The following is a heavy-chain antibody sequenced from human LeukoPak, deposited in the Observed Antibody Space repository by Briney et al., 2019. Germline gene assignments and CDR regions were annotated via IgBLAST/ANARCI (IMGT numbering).Heavy chain of an antibody. CDR3: ARTPFESTGYYFDY. Sequence: GGPLRLSCAASGFTFSDYYMSWIRQAPGKGLEWVSYISSSGSSIYYADSVKGRFTISRDNAKNSLDLQMNSLRAEDTAVYYCARTPFESTGYYFDYWGQGTLVTVSS. J-gene: IGHJ4*02. CDR2: ISSSGSSI. D-gene: IGHD4-17*01. V-gene: IGHV3-11*01. CDR1: GFTFSDYY.